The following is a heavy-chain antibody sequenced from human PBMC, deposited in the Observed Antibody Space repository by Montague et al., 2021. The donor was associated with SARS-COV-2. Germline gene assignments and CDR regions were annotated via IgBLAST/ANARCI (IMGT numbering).Heavy chain of an antibody. CDR3: ARIGPEIAVPGFPPPYYYMDV. Sequence: SETLSLTCTVSGGSISSYYWSWLRQPPGKGLEWIGYIHDSGSTNYNPSLKSRVTITVDTSKNRLSLKVNSVTAADTAVYYCARIGPEIAVPGFPPPYYYMDVWGKGTTVTVSS. D-gene: IGHD6-19*01. CDR2: IHDSGST. J-gene: IGHJ6*03. V-gene: IGHV4-59*01. CDR1: GGSISSYY.